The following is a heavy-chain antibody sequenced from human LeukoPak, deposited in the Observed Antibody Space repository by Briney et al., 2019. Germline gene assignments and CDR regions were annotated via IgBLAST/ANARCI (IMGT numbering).Heavy chain of an antibody. D-gene: IGHD3-10*01. CDR1: GYSFTSYW. J-gene: IGHJ4*02. V-gene: IGHV5-51*01. CDR3: ARRILGRSGSYSVFDY. CDR2: IYPGDSDT. Sequence: GESLKISCKGSGYSFTSYWIGWVRQMPGKGLEWVGIIYPGDSDTRYSPSFQGQVTISADKSISTAYLQWSSLKASDTAMYYCARRILGRSGSYSVFDYWGQGTLVTVSS.